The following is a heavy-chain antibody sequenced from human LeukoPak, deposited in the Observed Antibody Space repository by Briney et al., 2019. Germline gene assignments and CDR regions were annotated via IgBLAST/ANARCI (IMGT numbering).Heavy chain of an antibody. CDR2: INPDGSEK. CDR1: GFTFSSYW. CDR3: ARATYYSDSSGYYDLTYYFDY. D-gene: IGHD3-22*01. Sequence: GGSLRLSCAASGFTFSSYWMSWVRQAPGKGLEWVANINPDGSEKYYVDSVKGRFTISRDNAKNSLYLQMNSLRAEDTAVYYCARATYYSDSSGYYDLTYYFDYWGQGTLVTVSS. V-gene: IGHV3-7*04. J-gene: IGHJ4*02.